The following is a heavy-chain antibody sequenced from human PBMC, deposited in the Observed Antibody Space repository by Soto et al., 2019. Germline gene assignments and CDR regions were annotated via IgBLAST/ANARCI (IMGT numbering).Heavy chain of an antibody. V-gene: IGHV1-46*03. CDR3: ARKPDYCISTTCYSLGY. CDR1: GYIFTHYY. J-gene: IGHJ4*02. CDR2: IDPSDGST. Sequence: QVQLVQSGAEVKKPGASVKVSCEASGYIFTHYYLYWVRQAPGQGLEWMGMIDPSDGSTSYAQRFQGRVTMTRDTSTSTVHIELSSLRSEDTAVYYCARKPDYCISTTCYSLGYWGQGTLVTVSS. D-gene: IGHD2-2*01.